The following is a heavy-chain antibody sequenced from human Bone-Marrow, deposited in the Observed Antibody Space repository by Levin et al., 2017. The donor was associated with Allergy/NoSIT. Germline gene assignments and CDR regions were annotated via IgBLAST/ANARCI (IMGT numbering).Heavy chain of an antibody. V-gene: IGHV3-53*01. J-gene: IGHJ4*02. D-gene: IGHD3-10*01. Sequence: GGSLRLSCAASGFTVSSNYMSWVRQAPGKGLEWVSVIYSGGSTYYADSVKGRFTISRDNSKNTLYLQMNSLRAEDTAVYCCARDAGALVLSYWGQGTLVTVSS. CDR3: ARDAGALVLSY. CDR2: IYSGGST. CDR1: GFTVSSNY.